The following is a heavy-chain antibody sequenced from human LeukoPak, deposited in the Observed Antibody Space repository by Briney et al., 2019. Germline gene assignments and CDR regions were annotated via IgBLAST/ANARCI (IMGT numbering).Heavy chain of an antibody. J-gene: IGHJ4*02. CDR1: GFTVSAYA. V-gene: IGHV3-23*01. CDR3: AARKVRRVWFYLDY. Sequence: GVSLRLSCAASGFTVSAYAMAWVRQAPGKGLEWVSTIYDDNTYYADSVKGRFAISTDNSKNTLYLQMNSLRVEDTAVYFRAARKVRRVWFYLDYWGQGTLVTVSS. D-gene: IGHD6-19*01. CDR2: IYDDNT.